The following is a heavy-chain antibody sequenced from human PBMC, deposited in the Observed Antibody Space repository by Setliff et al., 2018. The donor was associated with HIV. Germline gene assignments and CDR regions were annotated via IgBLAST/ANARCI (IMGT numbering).Heavy chain of an antibody. V-gene: IGHV1-46*01. Sequence: ASVKVSCKASGYTFPSFYVHWVRQAPGQGLEWMGIINPTSGNTTYAQNFQGRVTLTRDTSTSTVYMELSRLKSEDTAVYYCARDRERGQYNRSAVGGYYYYYMDVWGKGTTVTVSS. CDR3: ARDRERGQYNRSAVGGYYYYYMDV. J-gene: IGHJ6*03. CDR1: GYTFPSFY. CDR2: INPTSGNT. D-gene: IGHD6-6*01.